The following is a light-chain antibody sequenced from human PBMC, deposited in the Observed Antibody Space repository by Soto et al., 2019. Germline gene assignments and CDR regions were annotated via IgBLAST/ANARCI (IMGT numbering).Light chain of an antibody. Sequence: QTVVIQESSLSVSPGGTVTLTCGLRSAPISTTYYPAWYQQTPGQAPRTLIYSTNTRSSGVPDRFSGSIRGNKAALTITGAQAEYVAAYHCVLLTGSGAYLFGPGTKVTVL. J-gene: IGLJ1*01. CDR3: VLLTGSGAYL. V-gene: IGLV8-61*01. CDR1: SAPISTTYY. CDR2: STN.